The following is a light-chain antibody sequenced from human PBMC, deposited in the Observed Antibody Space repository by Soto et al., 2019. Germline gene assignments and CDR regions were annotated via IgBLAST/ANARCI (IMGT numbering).Light chain of an antibody. CDR1: TIDVDSSNY. V-gene: IGLV2-11*01. CDR3: CSYATTFYV. CDR2: DVS. Sequence: QSVLTQPRSVSGSPGQSVTISCTGPTIDVDSSNYVSWYQQHPGKAPKLMIYDVSELPSGVPDRFSGSKSGSTASLTISGLQAEDEADYYCCSYATTFYVFGSGTKVTVL. J-gene: IGLJ1*01.